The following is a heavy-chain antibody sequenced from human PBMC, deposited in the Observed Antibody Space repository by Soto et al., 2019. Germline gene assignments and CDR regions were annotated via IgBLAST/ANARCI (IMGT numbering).Heavy chain of an antibody. CDR2: INAGNGNT. J-gene: IGHJ5*02. CDR1: GYTFTSYA. D-gene: IGHD6-13*01. CDR3: ARGSSWPGWFDP. Sequence: ASVKVSCKASGYTFTSYAMHWVRQAPGQRLEWMGWINAGNGNTKYSQKFQGRVTITRDTSASTAYMELSSLRSEDTAVYYCARGSSWPGWFDPWGQGTLVTVSS. V-gene: IGHV1-3*01.